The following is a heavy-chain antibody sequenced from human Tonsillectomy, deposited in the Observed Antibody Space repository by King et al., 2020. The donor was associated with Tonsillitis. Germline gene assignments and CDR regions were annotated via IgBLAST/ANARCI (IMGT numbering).Heavy chain of an antibody. J-gene: IGHJ6*02. CDR1: GFTFSSYA. CDR2: ISGSGRSA. Sequence: VQLVESGGGLVQPGGSLRLSCAASGFTFSSYAMSWVRQAPGKGLEWVSAISGSGRSAYYADSVKGRFTISRDNSKNTLYLQMNSLRAEDTAVYYCAKDAVTGGWSDYSGMDVWGQGTTVTVSS. V-gene: IGHV3-23*04. D-gene: IGHD2-15*01. CDR3: AKDAVTGGWSDYSGMDV.